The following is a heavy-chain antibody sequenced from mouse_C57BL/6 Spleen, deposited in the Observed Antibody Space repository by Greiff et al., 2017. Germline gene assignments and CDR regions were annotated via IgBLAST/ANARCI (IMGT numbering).Heavy chain of an antibody. V-gene: IGHV1-59*01. J-gene: IGHJ3*01. Sequence: QVQLQPPGAELVRPGTSVTLSCKASGYTFTSYWMHWVKQRPGQGLEWIGVIDPSARYTNYNQKFKGKATLTVATSSCTAYMQFNIRTTGDSAVYDCAVLYYSNYVGFAYWGQGTLVTVSA. CDR2: IDPSARYT. D-gene: IGHD2-5*01. CDR3: AVLYYSNYVGFAY. CDR1: GYTFTSYW.